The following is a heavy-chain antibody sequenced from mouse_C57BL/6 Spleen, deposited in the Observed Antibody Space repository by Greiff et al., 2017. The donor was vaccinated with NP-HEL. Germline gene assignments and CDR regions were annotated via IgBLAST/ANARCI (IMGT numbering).Heavy chain of an antibody. CDR1: GFTFSDYG. CDR3: ATNTVVARGYFDY. V-gene: IGHV5-17*01. Sequence: EVMLVESGGGLVKPGGSLKLSCAASGFTFSDYGMHWVRQAPEKGLEWVAYISSGSSTIYYADTVKGRFTISRDNAKNTLFLQMTSLRSEDTAMYYCATNTVVARGYFDYWGQGTTLTVSS. D-gene: IGHD1-1*01. J-gene: IGHJ2*01. CDR2: ISSGSSTI.